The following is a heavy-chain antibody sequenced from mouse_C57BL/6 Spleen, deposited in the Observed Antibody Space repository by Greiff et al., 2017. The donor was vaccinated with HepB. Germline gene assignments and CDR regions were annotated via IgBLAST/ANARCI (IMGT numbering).Heavy chain of an antibody. V-gene: IGHV1-52*01. D-gene: IGHD2-4*01. CDR3: ARSGDYDGNWYFDV. CDR1: GYTFTSYW. J-gene: IGHJ1*03. Sequence: QVQLQQPGAELVRPGSSVKLSCKASGYTFTSYWMHWVKQRPIQGLEWIGNIDPSDSETHYNQKFKDKATLTVDKSSSTAYMQLSSLTSEDSAVYYCARSGDYDGNWYFDVWGTGNTVTVSS. CDR2: IDPSDSET.